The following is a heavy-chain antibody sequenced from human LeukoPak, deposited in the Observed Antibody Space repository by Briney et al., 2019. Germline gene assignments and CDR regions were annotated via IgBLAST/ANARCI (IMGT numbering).Heavy chain of an antibody. CDR3: ARAMTTVVTPVEY. J-gene: IGHJ4*02. CDR2: IRNRANTYSI. CDR1: GFTFSDHY. D-gene: IGHD4-23*01. Sequence: GGSLRLSCAASGFTFSDHYMDWVRQAPGKGLEWVGRIRNRANTYSIEYAASVKGRFTISRDDSKNSLYLQMNSLRAEDTAVYYCARAMTTVVTPVEYWGQGSLVTVSS. V-gene: IGHV3-72*01.